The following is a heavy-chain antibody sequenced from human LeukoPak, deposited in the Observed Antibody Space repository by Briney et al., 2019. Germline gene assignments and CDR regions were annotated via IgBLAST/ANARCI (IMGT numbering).Heavy chain of an antibody. CDR1: GGSITSGRYY. Sequence: PSETLSLTCAVSGGSITSGRYYWGWIRQPPGKRLEWIGSVYYSGSASYNPSLKSRVTISVDTSNNQFSLRLSSVTAADTAVYYCATNTSNTAFDYWGPGTLVTVSS. CDR3: ATNTSNTAFDY. J-gene: IGHJ4*02. CDR2: VYYSGSA. V-gene: IGHV4-39*01. D-gene: IGHD4-11*01.